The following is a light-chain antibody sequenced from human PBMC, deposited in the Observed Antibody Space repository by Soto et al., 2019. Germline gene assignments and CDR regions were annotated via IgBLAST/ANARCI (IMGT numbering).Light chain of an antibody. CDR1: QDISDF. V-gene: IGKV1-33*01. J-gene: IGKJ1*01. Sequence: DIQMTQSPSSLSASVGDKVTITCQASQDISDFLNWYQQKPGKAPKLLIYDASNLETGVPSRFSGGGSGTDFTFTISSLQPEDIATYYCQQSYSTPRTFGQGTKVDIK. CDR2: DAS. CDR3: QQSYSTPRT.